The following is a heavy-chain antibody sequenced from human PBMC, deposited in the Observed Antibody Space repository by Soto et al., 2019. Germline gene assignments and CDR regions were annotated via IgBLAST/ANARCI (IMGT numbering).Heavy chain of an antibody. CDR3: TRQDANYDFWSGSPPRYGMDV. D-gene: IGHD3-3*01. CDR1: GFTFSGSA. Sequence: EVQLVESGGGLVQPGGSLKLSCAASGFTFSGSAMHWVRQASGKGLEWVGRIRSNANSYATAYAASVKGRFTISRDEPKNTAYLQMNSLKTEDTAVYYCTRQDANYDFWSGSPPRYGMDVWGQGTTVTVSS. V-gene: IGHV3-73*01. CDR2: IRSNANSYAT. J-gene: IGHJ6*02.